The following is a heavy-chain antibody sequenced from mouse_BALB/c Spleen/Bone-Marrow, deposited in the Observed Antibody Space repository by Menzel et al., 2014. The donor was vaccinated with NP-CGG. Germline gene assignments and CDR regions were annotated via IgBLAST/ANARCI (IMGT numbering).Heavy chain of an antibody. V-gene: IGHV4-1*02. D-gene: IGHD1-1*01. CDR1: GFDFSRYW. CDR2: INPDSSTI. CDR3: ARLGYYGAMDY. Sequence: EVKLLESGGGLVQPGGSLELSCAASGFDFSRYWMSWVRQAPGKGLERIGEINPDSSTINYTPSLKDKFIISRDNAKNTLYLQMSKVRSEDTALYYCARLGYYGAMDYWGQGTSVTVSS. J-gene: IGHJ4*01.